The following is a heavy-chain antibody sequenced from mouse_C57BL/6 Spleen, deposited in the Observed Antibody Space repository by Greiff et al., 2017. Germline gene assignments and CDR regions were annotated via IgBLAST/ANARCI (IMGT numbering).Heavy chain of an antibody. D-gene: IGHD1-1*01. CDR2: IYPGDGDT. J-gene: IGHJ1*03. CDR1: GYAFSSYW. V-gene: IGHV1-80*01. CDR3: ARLIFSTTVVATRYFDD. Sequence: VQLQQSGAELVKPGASVKISCKASGYAFSSYWMHWVKQRPGKGLEWIGQIYPGDGDTNYNGKFQGKATLTADKSSSTAYMQLSSLTSEDSAVYFCARLIFSTTVVATRYFDDWGTGTTVTVSS.